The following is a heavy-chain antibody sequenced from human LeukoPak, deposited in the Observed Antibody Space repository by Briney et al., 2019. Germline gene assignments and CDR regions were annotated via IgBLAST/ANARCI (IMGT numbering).Heavy chain of an antibody. CDR3: AELGTTMIGGV. CDR2: ISSSGSTI. V-gene: IGHV3-48*03. Sequence: GGSGRLSCAASGFTFSSYEMNWLRQAPGKGLEWVSYISSSGSTIYYADSVKGRFTISRDNAKNSLYLQMNSLRAEDTAVYYCAELGTTMIGGVWGKGTTVTISS. D-gene: IGHD3-10*02. J-gene: IGHJ6*04. CDR1: GFTFSSYE.